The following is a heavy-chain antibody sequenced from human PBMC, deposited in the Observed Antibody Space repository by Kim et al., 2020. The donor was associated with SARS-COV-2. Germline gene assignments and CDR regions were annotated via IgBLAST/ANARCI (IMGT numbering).Heavy chain of an antibody. J-gene: IGHJ6*02. V-gene: IGHV3-66*01. Sequence: GGSLRLSCAASGFTVSSNYMSWVRQAPGKGLEWVSVIYSGGSTYYADSVKGRFTISRDNSKNTLYLQMNSLRAEDTAVYYCARTPDDSSGYLYYYYYGMDVWGQGTTVTV. CDR3: ARTPDDSSGYLYYYYYGMDV. CDR1: GFTVSSNY. D-gene: IGHD3-22*01. CDR2: IYSGGST.